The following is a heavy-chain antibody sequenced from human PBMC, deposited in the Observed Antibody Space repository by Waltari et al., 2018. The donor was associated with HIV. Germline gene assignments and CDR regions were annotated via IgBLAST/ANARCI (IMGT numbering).Heavy chain of an antibody. Sequence: EVQLVESGGGLVQPGGSLRLSCAASGFTFSTYWMTWVRQAPGKGLEWLANIKQDGGEKYYADSVKGRFTVSRDNNKKSLYLQMSSLRAEDTAVYYCARDLKDYDFWSPVDVWGQGTTVTVSS. CDR1: GFTFSTYW. V-gene: IGHV3-7*01. CDR3: ARDLKDYDFWSPVDV. CDR2: IKQDGGEK. D-gene: IGHD3-3*01. J-gene: IGHJ6*02.